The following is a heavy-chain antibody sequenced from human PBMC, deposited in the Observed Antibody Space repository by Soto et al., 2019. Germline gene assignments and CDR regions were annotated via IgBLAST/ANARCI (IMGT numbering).Heavy chain of an antibody. J-gene: IGHJ4*02. Sequence: SETLSLTCAVYGGSFSGYYWSWIRQPPGKGLEWIGEINHSGSTNYNPSLKSRVTISVDTSKNQFSLKLSSVTAEDTAVYYCARESEDLTSNFDYWGQGTLVTV. CDR3: ARESEDLTSNFDY. CDR2: INHSGST. CDR1: GGSFSGYY. V-gene: IGHV4-34*01.